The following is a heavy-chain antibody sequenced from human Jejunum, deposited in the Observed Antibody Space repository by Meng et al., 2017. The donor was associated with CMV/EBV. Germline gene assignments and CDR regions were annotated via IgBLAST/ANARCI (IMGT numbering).Heavy chain of an antibody. CDR2: ISSRTSYV. V-gene: IGHV3-21*01. CDR3: ARDETTGYYYYGMDV. CDR1: FILSNYR. J-gene: IGHJ6*02. Sequence: FILSNYRMNWLRQAPGQGLEWVSSISSRTSYVDYADSVKGRFTISRDNIKNSLYLQMNSLRAEDTAVYFCARDETTGYYYYGMDVWGQGTTVTASS. D-gene: IGHD2-8*02.